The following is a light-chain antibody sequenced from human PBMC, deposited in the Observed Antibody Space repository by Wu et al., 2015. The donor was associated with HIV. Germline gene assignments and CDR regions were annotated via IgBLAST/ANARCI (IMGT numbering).Light chain of an antibody. CDR3: QQLSIYPRT. V-gene: IGKV1-9*01. J-gene: IGKJ5*01. Sequence: WYQXKTRESPKLLIYGASTLQSRGPDQGSAADGSETDFTLTISSLQPEDFATYYCQQLSIYPRTFGQGTRLEIK. CDR2: GAS.